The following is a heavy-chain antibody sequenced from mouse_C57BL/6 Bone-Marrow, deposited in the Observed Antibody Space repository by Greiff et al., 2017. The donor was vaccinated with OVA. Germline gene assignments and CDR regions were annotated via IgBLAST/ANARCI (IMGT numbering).Heavy chain of an antibody. J-gene: IGHJ4*01. D-gene: IGHD4-1*01. CDR2: INPNNGGT. CDR1: GYTFTDYY. V-gene: IGHV1-26*01. CDR3: ARGELGYYAMDY. Sequence: VQLQQSGPELVKPGASVKISCKASGYTFTDYYMNWVKQSHGKSLEWIGDINPNNGGTSYNQKFKGKATLTVDKSSSTAYMELRSLTSEDSAVYYCARGELGYYAMDYWGQGTSVTVSS.